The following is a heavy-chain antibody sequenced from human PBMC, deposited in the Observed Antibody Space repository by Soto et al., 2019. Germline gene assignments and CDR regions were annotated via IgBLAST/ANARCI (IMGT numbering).Heavy chain of an antibody. CDR2: INSDGSST. CDR1: GFTFSNDW. D-gene: IGHD2-15*01. J-gene: IGHJ5*02. Sequence: EVQLVESGGGLVQPGGSLRLSCAASGFTFSNDWMHWVRQAPGKGLVWVSRINSDGSSTSYADSVKGRFTISRDNAKNTLYLQMNSLRAEDTAVYYCARPAVVVAANRFDPWGQGTLVTVSS. V-gene: IGHV3-74*01. CDR3: ARPAVVVAANRFDP.